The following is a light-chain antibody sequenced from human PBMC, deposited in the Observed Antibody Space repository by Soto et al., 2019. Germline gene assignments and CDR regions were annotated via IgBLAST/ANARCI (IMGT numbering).Light chain of an antibody. V-gene: IGLV2-14*01. Sequence: QSVLTQPASVSGSPGQSITISCTGTSSDVGGYNYVSWYQQYPGKAPKLMIYEVSNRPSGVSNRFSGSKSGNTASLTISGLQAEDEADYYCSSYGGSNTVVFGGGTKLTVL. CDR3: SSYGGSNTVV. CDR1: SSDVGGYNY. CDR2: EVS. J-gene: IGLJ2*01.